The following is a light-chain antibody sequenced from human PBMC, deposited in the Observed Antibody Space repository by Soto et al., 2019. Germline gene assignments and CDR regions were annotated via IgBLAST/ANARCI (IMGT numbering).Light chain of an antibody. Sequence: DIQMTQSPSTLSASVGDRVTITCRASQSISMWLAWYQQKPGKAPKLLIYKASNLESGVPSTFSGSGSGTEFTLTISSLQPDDFATYYCQQYNSYSLTFGGGTKVEIK. J-gene: IGKJ4*01. V-gene: IGKV1-5*03. CDR1: QSISMW. CDR2: KAS. CDR3: QQYNSYSLT.